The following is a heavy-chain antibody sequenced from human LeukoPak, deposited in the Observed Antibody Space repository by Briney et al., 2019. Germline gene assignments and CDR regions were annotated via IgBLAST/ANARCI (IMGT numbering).Heavy chain of an antibody. J-gene: IGHJ6*03. Sequence: SETLSLTCTVSGGSISSGSYYWSWIRQPPGKGLEWIGYIYYSGSTNYNPSLKSRVTILVDTSKNQFSLKLSSVTAADTAVYFCARDWGVGGRPGYMDVWGKGTTVTVSS. CDR1: GGSISSGSYY. CDR2: IYYSGST. D-gene: IGHD6-6*01. CDR3: ARDWGVGGRPGYMDV. V-gene: IGHV4-61*01.